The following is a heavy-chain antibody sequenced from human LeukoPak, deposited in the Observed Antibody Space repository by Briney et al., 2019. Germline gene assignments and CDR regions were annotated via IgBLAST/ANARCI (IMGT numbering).Heavy chain of an antibody. CDR2: ISAYGNT. V-gene: IGHV1-18*01. CDR3: ARGIIGYYFDY. CDR1: GYTFTIYG. D-gene: IGHD2-15*01. Sequence: ASVKVSCKTSGYTFTIYGISWVRQAPGQGLEWMGLISAYGNTNYAQNLQGRVTMTTDTSTSTAYMELRSLRSDDTAVYYCARGIIGYYFDYWGQGTLVTVSS. J-gene: IGHJ4*02.